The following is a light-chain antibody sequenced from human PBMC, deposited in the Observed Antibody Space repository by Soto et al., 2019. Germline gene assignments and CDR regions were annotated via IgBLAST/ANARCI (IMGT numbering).Light chain of an antibody. CDR2: EAS. Sequence: IQMTQSPSTLPASFGDRVTITCRASQGLGSALAWYQQKPGQAPNVLIYEASTLQSGVPSRYRGSGSGTDFTLTISSLQSEDFETYYCQQYYSYPLTFGGGTKVDIK. CDR3: QQYYSYPLT. J-gene: IGKJ4*01. CDR1: QGLGSA. V-gene: IGKV1-8*01.